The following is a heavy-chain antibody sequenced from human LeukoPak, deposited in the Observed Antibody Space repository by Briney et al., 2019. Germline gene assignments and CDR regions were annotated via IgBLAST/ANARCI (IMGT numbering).Heavy chain of an antibody. CDR3: ARDGGGYDILTSTYYFDY. CDR2: ISSSSSTI. Sequence: GGSLRPSCAASGFTFSSYSMNWVRQAPGKGLEWVSYISSSSSTIYYADSVKGRFTISRDNAKNSLYLQMNSLRAEDTAVYYCARDGGGYDILTSTYYFDYWGQGTLVTVSS. CDR1: GFTFSSYS. D-gene: IGHD3-9*01. V-gene: IGHV3-48*01. J-gene: IGHJ4*02.